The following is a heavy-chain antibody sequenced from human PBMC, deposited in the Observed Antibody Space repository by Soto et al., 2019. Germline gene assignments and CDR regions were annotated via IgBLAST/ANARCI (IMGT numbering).Heavy chain of an antibody. CDR3: ARAYYYDTSGFWGFDY. J-gene: IGHJ4*02. Sequence: GGSLRLSCAASGFSFSDYYMSWIRQAPGKGLEWISYISSSSDYTTYADSVKGRFTISRDNAKNTLYLQMNSLRAEDTAVYYCARAYYYDTSGFWGFDYWGQGTLVTVSS. CDR1: GFSFSDYY. CDR2: ISSSSDYT. D-gene: IGHD3-22*01. V-gene: IGHV3-11*06.